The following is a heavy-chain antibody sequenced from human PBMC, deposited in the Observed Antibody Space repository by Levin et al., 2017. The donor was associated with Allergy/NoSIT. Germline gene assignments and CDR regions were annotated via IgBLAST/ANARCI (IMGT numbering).Heavy chain of an antibody. D-gene: IGHD5-18*01. J-gene: IGHJ4*02. CDR2: ISYDGSNK. Sequence: PGGSLRLSCAASGFTFSSYGMHWVRQAPGKGLEWVAVISYDGSNKYYADSVKGRFTISRDNSKNTLYLQMNSLRAEDTAVYYCVGYSYGWVLGYWGQGTLVTVSS. CDR1: GFTFSSYG. CDR3: VGYSYGWVLGY. V-gene: IGHV3-30*03.